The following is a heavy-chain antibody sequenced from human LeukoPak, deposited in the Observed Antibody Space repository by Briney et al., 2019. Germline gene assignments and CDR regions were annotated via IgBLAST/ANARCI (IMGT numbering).Heavy chain of an antibody. Sequence: GGSLRLSCAASGFTFSSYWMHWVRQAPGKGLVRVSRINSDGSSTSYADSVKGRFTISRDNAKNTLYLQMNSLRAEDTAVYYCARGLGVVVTAIQSNWSDPWGQGTLVTVSS. CDR1: GFTFSSYW. CDR3: ARGLGVVVTAIQSNWSDP. CDR2: INSDGSST. V-gene: IGHV3-74*01. D-gene: IGHD2-21*02. J-gene: IGHJ5*02.